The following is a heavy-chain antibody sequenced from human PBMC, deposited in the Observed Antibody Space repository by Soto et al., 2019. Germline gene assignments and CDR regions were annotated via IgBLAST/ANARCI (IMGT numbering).Heavy chain of an antibody. D-gene: IGHD2-8*01. CDR1: GGSMTASSYY. J-gene: IGHJ4*02. Sequence: SETLSLTCAVSGGSMTASSYYWSWIRQPPGKGLEWIGEINHSGSTNYNPSLKSRVTISVDTSKNQFSLKLSSVTAADTAVYYCARDNVENFDYWGQGTLVTVSS. CDR2: INHSGST. V-gene: IGHV4-39*07. CDR3: ARDNVENFDY.